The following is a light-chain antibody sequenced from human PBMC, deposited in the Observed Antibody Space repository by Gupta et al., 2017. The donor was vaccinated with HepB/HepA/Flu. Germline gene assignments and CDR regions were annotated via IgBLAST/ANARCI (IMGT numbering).Light chain of an antibody. Sequence: QSALTQPRSVSGSPGQSVTISCTGTSSDVGGYNYVSWYRQHPGKAPKLMIYDVSKRPSGVPDRFSGSKAGNTASLTISGLQAEDEADYYCCSYAGSHNWVFGGGTKLTVL. CDR1: SSDVGGYNY. CDR2: DVS. CDR3: CSYAGSHNWV. V-gene: IGLV2-11*01. J-gene: IGLJ3*02.